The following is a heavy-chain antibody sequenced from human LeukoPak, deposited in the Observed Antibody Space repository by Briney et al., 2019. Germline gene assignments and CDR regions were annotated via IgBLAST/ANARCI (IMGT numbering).Heavy chain of an antibody. J-gene: IGHJ1*01. CDR1: GFTFSSYS. CDR2: ISSSSNTI. V-gene: IGHV3-48*01. Sequence: GGSLRLSCAAFGFTFSSYSMNWVRQAPGKGLEWVSYISSSSNTIYYADSVKGRFTISRDNAKNSLFLQMNSLRAEDTAVYYCARDSPLPEYFQHWGQGTLVTVSS. CDR3: ARDSPLPEYFQH. D-gene: IGHD3-10*01.